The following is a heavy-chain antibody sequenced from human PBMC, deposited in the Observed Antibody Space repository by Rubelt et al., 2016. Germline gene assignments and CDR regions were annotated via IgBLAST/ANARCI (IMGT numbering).Heavy chain of an antibody. CDR2: IYYSGST. CDR1: GGSITNYY. Sequence: QVQLQESGPGLVKPSETLSLTCTVSGGSITNYYGRWIRQPPGKGLEWIGLIYYSGSTNYKPSLPSRVTISVAPAKSQFSLKLRLGTAADTAVHYCARHSAKVRYFDLWGHGTLVTVSS. V-gene: IGHV4-59*08. CDR3: ARHSAKVRYFDL. J-gene: IGHJ2*01.